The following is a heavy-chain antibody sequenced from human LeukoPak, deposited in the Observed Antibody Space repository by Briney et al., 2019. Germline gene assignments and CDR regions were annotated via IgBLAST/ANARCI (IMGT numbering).Heavy chain of an antibody. Sequence: PGGSLRLSCAASGFTFSSYAMHWVRQAPGKGLEWVAVISYDGSNKYYADSVKGRFTISRDNSKNTLYLQMNGLRAEDMAVYYCARDTVAGTGYYFDYWGQGTLVTVSS. D-gene: IGHD6-19*01. CDR3: ARDTVAGTGYYFDY. CDR2: ISYDGSNK. J-gene: IGHJ4*02. V-gene: IGHV3-30-3*01. CDR1: GFTFSSYA.